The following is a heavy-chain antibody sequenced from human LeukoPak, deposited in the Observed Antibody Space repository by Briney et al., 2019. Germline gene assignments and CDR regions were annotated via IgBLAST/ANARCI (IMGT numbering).Heavy chain of an antibody. Sequence: SETLSLTCAVYGGSFSGYYWSWIRQPPGKGLEWIGYIYYSGSTNYNPSLKSRVTISVDTSKNQFSLKLSSVTAADTAVYYCARDCSGGSCYSEGLSDAFDIWGQGTMVTVSS. J-gene: IGHJ3*02. CDR1: GGSFSGYY. D-gene: IGHD2-15*01. CDR2: IYYSGST. CDR3: ARDCSGGSCYSEGLSDAFDI. V-gene: IGHV4-59*01.